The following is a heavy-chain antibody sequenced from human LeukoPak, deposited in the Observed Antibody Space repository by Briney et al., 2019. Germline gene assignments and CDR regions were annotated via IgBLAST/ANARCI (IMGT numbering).Heavy chain of an antibody. CDR3: ARDEVERAFDI. D-gene: IGHD1-1*01. CDR1: GFTFSSYW. J-gene: IGHJ3*02. V-gene: IGHV3-74*01. Sequence: GSLRLSCAASGFTFSSYWMHWVRQAPGKGLVLVSGLNSDGSYTSYADSVKGRFTISRDNAKNTLYLQMNRLRAEDTAVYYCARDEVERAFDIWGQGTMVTVSS. CDR2: LNSDGSYT.